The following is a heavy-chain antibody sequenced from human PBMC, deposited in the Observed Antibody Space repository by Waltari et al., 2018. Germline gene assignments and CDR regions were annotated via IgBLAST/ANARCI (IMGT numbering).Heavy chain of an antibody. CDR3: ARGSSSGWYGYFDY. D-gene: IGHD6-13*01. J-gene: IGHJ4*02. CDR1: GGSIKTYY. CDR2: TSDTGTT. Sequence: QVQLQESGPGLVKPSETLSLTCTVSGGSIKTYYWSWIRQPPGKGLEWIGYTSDTGTTNSNPSLRSRVTISGDTSKNQFSLKLSSVTAADTAVYYCARGSSSGWYGYFDYWGQGTRVTVSS. V-gene: IGHV4-59*01.